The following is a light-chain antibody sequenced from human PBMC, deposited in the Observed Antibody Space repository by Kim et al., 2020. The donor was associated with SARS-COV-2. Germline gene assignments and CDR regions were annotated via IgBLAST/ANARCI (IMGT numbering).Light chain of an antibody. Sequence: ASVGDRVTITCRASQYITRRWAWYQQKPGKAPKVLISKAYTLESGVPSTFSGSGSGTDFTLTISSLQPDDFATYYCQQYDTYPWTFGQGTKVEIK. V-gene: IGKV1-5*03. CDR3: QQYDTYPWT. CDR2: KAY. CDR1: QYITRR. J-gene: IGKJ1*01.